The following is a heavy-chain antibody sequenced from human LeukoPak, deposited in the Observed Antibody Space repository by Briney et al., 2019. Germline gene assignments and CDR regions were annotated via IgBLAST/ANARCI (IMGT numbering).Heavy chain of an antibody. J-gene: IGHJ4*02. CDR2: ISWNSVAI. D-gene: IGHD3-10*01. Sequence: GGSLRLSCAASGFTLSDHYMDWVRQAPGKGLEWVSSISWNSVAIGYADFVRGRFTISRDNAKNSLYLQMNSLRAEDTALYYCAKDRLSGVRGALDYWGQGTLVTVSS. CDR1: GFTLSDHY. CDR3: AKDRLSGVRGALDY. V-gene: IGHV3-9*01.